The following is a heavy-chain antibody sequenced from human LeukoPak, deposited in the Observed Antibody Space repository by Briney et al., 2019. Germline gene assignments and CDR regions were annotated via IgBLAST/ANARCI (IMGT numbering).Heavy chain of an antibody. CDR3: ARGRNYVSDYYFDV. D-gene: IGHD1-7*01. CDR1: GVSLRGYY. CDR2: ISHEGDS. V-gene: IGHV4-34*01. J-gene: IGHJ6*03. Sequence: SETLSLTCAVYGVSLRGYYWSWIRQSPEKGLEWIGEISHEGDSIYNPSLKSRLTLSVDMSKNQFSLKLRSVTAADTAVYYCARGRNYVSDYYFDVWGKGTTVSVPS.